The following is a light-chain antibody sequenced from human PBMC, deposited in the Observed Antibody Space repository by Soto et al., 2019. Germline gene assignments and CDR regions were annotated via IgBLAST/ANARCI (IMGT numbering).Light chain of an antibody. CDR2: GAS. CDR1: QSLSGKY. CDR3: QKYGHPPIT. J-gene: IGKJ5*01. Sequence: EIVLTQSPGTLSLSPGERVTLSCRASQSLSGKYLAWYQQKPGQAPRFLIYGASNRATGIPDRFSGGGSGTDSALTINRREPEVFALYYCQKYGHPPITFAQGTRLHIK. V-gene: IGKV3-20*01.